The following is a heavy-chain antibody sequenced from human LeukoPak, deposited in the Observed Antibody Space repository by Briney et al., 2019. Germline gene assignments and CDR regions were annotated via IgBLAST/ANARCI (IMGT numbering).Heavy chain of an antibody. CDR1: GLTFSDYY. V-gene: IGHV3-11*04. D-gene: IGHD6-13*01. Sequence: PGGSLRLSCAASGLTFSDYYMSWIRQAPGKGLEWVSYISSSGSSIFYADSVKGRFTISRDNAKNSLYLQMNSLRAEDTAVYYCARRPYSSSWYHFDYWGQGTLVTVSS. CDR2: ISSSGSSI. J-gene: IGHJ4*02. CDR3: ARRPYSSSWYHFDY.